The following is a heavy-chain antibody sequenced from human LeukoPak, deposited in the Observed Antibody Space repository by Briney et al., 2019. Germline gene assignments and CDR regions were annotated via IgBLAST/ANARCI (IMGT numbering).Heavy chain of an antibody. D-gene: IGHD5-12*01. CDR1: GFSFSSYG. J-gene: IGHJ4*02. V-gene: IGHV3-33*01. Sequence: PGRSLRLSCAASGFSFSSYGMHWVRQAPGKGLEWVAVIWYDGSNKNYADSVKGRFTISRDNSKNMLYLQMNSLRVEDTALYYCASRGGLWGQGTLVTVSS. CDR3: ASRGGL. CDR2: IWYDGSNK.